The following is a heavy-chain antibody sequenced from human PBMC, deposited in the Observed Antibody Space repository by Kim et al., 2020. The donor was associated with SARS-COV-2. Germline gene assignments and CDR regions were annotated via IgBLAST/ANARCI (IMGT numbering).Heavy chain of an antibody. D-gene: IGHD6-13*01. V-gene: IGHV3-30*04. CDR3: ARDFLHRIAAAGTMSGMDV. Sequence: GGSLRLSCAASGFTFSSYAMHWVRQAPGKGLEWVAVISYDGSNKYYADSVKGRFTISRDNSKNTLYLQMNSLRAEDTAVYYCARDFLHRIAAAGTMSGMDVWGQGTTVTVSS. CDR2: ISYDGSNK. J-gene: IGHJ6*02. CDR1: GFTFSSYA.